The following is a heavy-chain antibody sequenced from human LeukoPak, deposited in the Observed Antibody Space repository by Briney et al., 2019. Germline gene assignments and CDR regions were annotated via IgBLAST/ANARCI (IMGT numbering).Heavy chain of an antibody. Sequence: GGSLRLSCAASGFTFSSYAMSWVRQAPGKGLEWVSAISGSGGSTYYADSVKGRFTISRDNSKNTLYLQMDSLRAEDTAVYYCAKTHPDTAMVYYYYYYMDVWGKGTTVTVSS. CDR2: ISGSGGST. V-gene: IGHV3-23*01. CDR3: AKTHPDTAMVYYYYYYMDV. J-gene: IGHJ6*03. CDR1: GFTFSSYA. D-gene: IGHD5-18*01.